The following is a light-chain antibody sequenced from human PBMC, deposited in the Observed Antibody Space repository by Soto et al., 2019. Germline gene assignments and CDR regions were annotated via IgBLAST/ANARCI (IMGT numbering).Light chain of an antibody. Sequence: EIVLTQSPATLSSFPGDRVTLSCRASQYINTRLAWYQHRPGQXPRXXIYQTSIRAAGIPARFSASGTGTDLTLTISDVQPEDFAVYYCHQRQSWPRTFGQGTKVDIK. V-gene: IGKV3-11*01. CDR3: HQRQSWPRT. CDR2: QTS. J-gene: IGKJ1*01. CDR1: QYINTR.